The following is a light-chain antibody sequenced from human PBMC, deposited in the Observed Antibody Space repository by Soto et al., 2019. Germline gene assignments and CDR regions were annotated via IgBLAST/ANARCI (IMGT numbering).Light chain of an antibody. CDR2: GNN. V-gene: IGLV1-44*01. J-gene: IGLJ1*01. Sequence: QSVLTQPPSASGTPGQRVTISCSGSSSNIGANTVTWYQQLPGTAPKLLIFGNNHRPSGVPDRFSGSKSDTSGSLAISGLQSEDEADYYCATWDDSLNGYVFGAGTKVTVL. CDR1: SSNIGANT. CDR3: ATWDDSLNGYV.